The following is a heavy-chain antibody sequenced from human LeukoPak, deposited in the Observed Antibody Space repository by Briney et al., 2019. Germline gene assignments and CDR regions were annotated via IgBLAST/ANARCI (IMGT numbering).Heavy chain of an antibody. CDR2: INHSGST. CDR1: GYSISSGYY. V-gene: IGHV4-38-2*02. Sequence: SETLSPTCTVSGYSISSGYYWGWIRQPPGKGLEWIGEINHSGSTNYNPPLKSRVTISVDTSKNQFSLKLSSVTAADTAVYYCARLPLYYGSGSAFDYWGQGTLVTVSS. D-gene: IGHD3-10*01. CDR3: ARLPLYYGSGSAFDY. J-gene: IGHJ4*02.